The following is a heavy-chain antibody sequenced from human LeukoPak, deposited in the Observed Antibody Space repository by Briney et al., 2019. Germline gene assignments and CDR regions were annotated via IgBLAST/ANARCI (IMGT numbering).Heavy chain of an antibody. J-gene: IGHJ6*03. V-gene: IGHV3-7*01. CDR2: IKQDGSEK. CDR1: GFTFSSYT. Sequence: AGGSLRLSCAASGFTFSSYTMSWVRQAPGKGLEWVANIKQDGSEKYYVDSVKGRFTISRDNAKNSLYLQMNSLRAEDTAVYYCARVGRDILTGYPVYYMDVWGKGTTVTISS. CDR3: ARVGRDILTGYPVYYMDV. D-gene: IGHD3-9*01.